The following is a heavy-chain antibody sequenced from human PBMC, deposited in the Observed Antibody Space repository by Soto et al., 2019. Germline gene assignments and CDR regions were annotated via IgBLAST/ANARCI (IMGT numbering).Heavy chain of an antibody. J-gene: IGHJ4*02. CDR2: IYYSGMT. V-gene: IGHV4-39*02. CDR3: AREPVYDYFDY. CDR1: GGSISSSGYY. Sequence: PSETLSLTCTVSGGSISSSGYYWGWIRQPPGKGLEWIGSIYYSGMTYYNPSLQSRVTISVDTSKNQFSLKLSSVTAADTAAYYCAREPVYDYFDYWGQGTLVTVSS. D-gene: IGHD2-2*01.